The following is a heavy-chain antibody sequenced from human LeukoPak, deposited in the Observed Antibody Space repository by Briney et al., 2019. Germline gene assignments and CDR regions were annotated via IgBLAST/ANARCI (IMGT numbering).Heavy chain of an antibody. D-gene: IGHD1-26*01. CDR3: ARDPYSGNYGAYYYYYMDV. CDR2: ITSSSSYI. Sequence: GGSLRLSCAASGFTFTSYNMNWVHQAPGKGLEWVSSITSSSSYIYYADSVKGRFTISRDNAKNSLYLQMDSLRVEDTAEYYCARDPYSGNYGAYYYYYMDVWGKGTTVTVSS. J-gene: IGHJ6*03. V-gene: IGHV3-21*06. CDR1: GFTFTSYN.